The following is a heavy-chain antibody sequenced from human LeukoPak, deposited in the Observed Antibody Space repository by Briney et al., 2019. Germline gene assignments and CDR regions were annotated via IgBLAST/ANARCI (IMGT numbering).Heavy chain of an antibody. CDR1: GGSFSGYY. D-gene: IGHD4-11*01. V-gene: IGHV4-34*01. Sequence: PSETLSLTCAVYGGSFSGYYWSWIRQPPGKGLEWIGEINHSGSTNHNPSLKSRVTISVDTSKNQFSLKLSSVTAADTAVYYCARGKTVTNYYDYWGQGTLVTVSS. CDR2: INHSGST. CDR3: ARGKTVTNYYDY. J-gene: IGHJ4*02.